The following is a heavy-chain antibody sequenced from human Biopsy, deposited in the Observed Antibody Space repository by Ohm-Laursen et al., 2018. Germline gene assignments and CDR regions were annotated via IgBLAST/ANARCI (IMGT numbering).Heavy chain of an antibody. D-gene: IGHD2-2*01. J-gene: IGHJ3*01. CDR2: IYPGGST. Sequence: SETLSLTCTVSGGAINNYYWSWIRQSAGKGLEWIGRIYPGGSTNYNPSLKSRVTMSVDTSKKQLSLRLRSVTAADTAVYYCASVVWGPANDAFDLWGQGTMVVVSS. CDR1: GGAINNYY. CDR3: ASVVWGPANDAFDL. V-gene: IGHV4-4*07.